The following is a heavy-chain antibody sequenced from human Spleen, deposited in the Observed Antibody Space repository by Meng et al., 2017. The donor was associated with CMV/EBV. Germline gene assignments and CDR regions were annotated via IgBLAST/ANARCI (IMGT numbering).Heavy chain of an antibody. CDR1: GFTFSTYT. Sequence: LSLTCAASGFTFSTYTMNWVRQAPGKGLEWVSYISSSGSTIYYADSVKGRFTISRDNAKNSLYLQMNSLRAEDTAVYYCARDGGIKSPLGYWGQGTLVTVSS. D-gene: IGHD2-15*01. J-gene: IGHJ4*02. V-gene: IGHV3-48*03. CDR2: ISSSGSTI. CDR3: ARDGGIKSPLGY.